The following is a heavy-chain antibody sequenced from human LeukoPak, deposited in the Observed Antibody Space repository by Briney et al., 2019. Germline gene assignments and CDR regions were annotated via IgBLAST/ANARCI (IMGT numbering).Heavy chain of an antibody. CDR3: ARRRYYDSTGYFD. CDR1: GGSISSSSYY. Sequence: PSETLSLTCTVSGGSISSSSYYWGWIRQPPGKGLEWIGSIYYSGSTYYNPSLKSRVTISVDTSKNQFSLKLSSVTAADTAVYYCARRRYYDSTGYFDWGRGSLVIVSS. J-gene: IGHJ1*01. CDR2: IYYSGST. D-gene: IGHD3-22*01. V-gene: IGHV4-39*01.